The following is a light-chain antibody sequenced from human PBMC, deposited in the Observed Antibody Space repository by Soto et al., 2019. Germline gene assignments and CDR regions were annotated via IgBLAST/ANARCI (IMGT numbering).Light chain of an antibody. V-gene: IGLV2-14*01. Sequence: QSVLTPPASLSWSPGQSITLSCTGTRRAVGGYNYVSWYQQYPGKAPKLMIYDVSNRPSGVSNRFSGSKSGNTASLTISGLQTEDEADYYCSSYTSSSTYVFGTGTKVTVL. CDR2: DVS. CDR1: RRAVGGYNY. J-gene: IGLJ1*01. CDR3: SSYTSSSTYV.